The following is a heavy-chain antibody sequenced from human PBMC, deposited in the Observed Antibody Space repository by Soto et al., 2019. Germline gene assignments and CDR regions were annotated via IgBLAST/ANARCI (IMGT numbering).Heavy chain of an antibody. J-gene: IGHJ4*02. Sequence: QVQLVQSGAEVKRPGSSVKVSCESSGDTFNSYVISWVRQAPGQGLEWMGGTIPIIGVTHYAQKFQGRVSISAHSATGTEYMELTNLGFEDTALYYCARESLGAKGADHWGQGTLVTVSS. V-gene: IGHV1-69*17. CDR1: GDTFNSYV. CDR2: TIPIIGVT. D-gene: IGHD3-16*01. CDR3: ARESLGAKGADH.